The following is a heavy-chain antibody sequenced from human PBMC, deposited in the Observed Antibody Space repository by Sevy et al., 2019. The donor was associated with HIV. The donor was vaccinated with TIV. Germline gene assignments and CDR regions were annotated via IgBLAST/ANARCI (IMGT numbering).Heavy chain of an antibody. CDR3: ARNPPYCSSTSCHFDY. D-gene: IGHD2-2*01. CDR2: TYYRSKWYN. Sequence: SQTLSLTCAISGDSVSSNSAAWNWIRQSPSRGLEWLGRTYYRSKWYNEYAVSVKSRITINPDTSKNQFSLQLNSVIPEDAAVYYCARNPPYCSSTSCHFDYWGQGTLVTVSS. CDR1: GDSVSSNSAA. V-gene: IGHV6-1*01. J-gene: IGHJ4*02.